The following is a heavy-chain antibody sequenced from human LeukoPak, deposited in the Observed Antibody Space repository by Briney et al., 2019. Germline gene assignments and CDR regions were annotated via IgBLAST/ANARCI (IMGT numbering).Heavy chain of an antibody. J-gene: IGHJ6*03. V-gene: IGHV3-48*01. Sequence: GGSLRLSCAASGFNFNIYSMNWVRQAPGKGLEWISYITCSSATIYYGDSVKGRFTISRDNAKNSLYMEMNSLRAEDTAMYYCARDANYGDYDPVIYYMDVWGKGTTVTVSS. CDR2: ITCSSATI. CDR3: ARDANYGDYDPVIYYMDV. CDR1: GFNFNIYS. D-gene: IGHD4-17*01.